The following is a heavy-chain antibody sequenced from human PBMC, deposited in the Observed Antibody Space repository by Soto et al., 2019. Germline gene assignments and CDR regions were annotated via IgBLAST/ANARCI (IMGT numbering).Heavy chain of an antibody. J-gene: IGHJ4*02. CDR2: ISHDGSNT. CDR3: ARSPRSSPYFDY. V-gene: IGHV3-30-3*01. D-gene: IGHD6-13*01. CDR1: GFTLSNHA. Sequence: QPGGSLRLSCAASGFTLSNHAVHWVRQAPGKGLEWVALISHDGSNTYYADSVKGRFTISRDNSKNTVYVQMNSLRIEDTAVYFCARSPRSSPYFDYWGQGALVTVSS.